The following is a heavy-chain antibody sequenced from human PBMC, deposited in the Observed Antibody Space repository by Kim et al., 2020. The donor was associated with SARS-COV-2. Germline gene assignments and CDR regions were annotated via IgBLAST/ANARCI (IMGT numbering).Heavy chain of an antibody. D-gene: IGHD3-10*01. Sequence: NPSLKSRVTISVDTSKNQSSLKLSSVTAADTAVYCCARLSSTMVRATFDPWGQGTLVTVSS. V-gene: IGHV4-39*01. CDR3: ARLSSTMVRATFDP. J-gene: IGHJ5*02.